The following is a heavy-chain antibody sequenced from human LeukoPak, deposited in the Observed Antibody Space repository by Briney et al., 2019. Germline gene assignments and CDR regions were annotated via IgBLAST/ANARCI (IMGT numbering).Heavy chain of an antibody. J-gene: IGHJ3*02. CDR3: ARRSGSGRNPFHI. D-gene: IGHD3-10*01. V-gene: IGHV1-8*03. Sequence: ASVKVSCKASGYTFTTYDINWVRQAPGQGREWMGYIDTNSGNTGYPRKCQGRVTITRTTSISTVYMELRSLRYEDTAVYYCARRSGSGRNPFHIWGHGTLVTVSS. CDR2: IDTNSGNT. CDR1: GYTFTTYD.